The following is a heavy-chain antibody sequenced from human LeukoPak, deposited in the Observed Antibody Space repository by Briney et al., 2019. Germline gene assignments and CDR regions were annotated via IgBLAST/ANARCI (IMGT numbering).Heavy chain of an antibody. J-gene: IGHJ4*02. CDR3: ARGLRFLEWSRGFPPTYYFDY. V-gene: IGHV4-34*01. Sequence: SETRSLTCAVYGGSFSGYYWSWIRQPPGKGLEWIGEINHSGSTNYNPSLKSRVTISVDTSKNQFSLKLSSVTAADTAVYYCARGLRFLEWSRGFPPTYYFDYRGQGTLVTVSS. D-gene: IGHD3-3*01. CDR1: GGSFSGYY. CDR2: INHSGST.